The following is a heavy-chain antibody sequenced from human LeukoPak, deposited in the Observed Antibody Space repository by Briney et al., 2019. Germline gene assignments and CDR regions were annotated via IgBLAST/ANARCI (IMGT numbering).Heavy chain of an antibody. V-gene: IGHV1-69*13. D-gene: IGHD5-18*01. Sequence: SVKVSCKASGGTFSSYAISWVRQAPGQGLEWMGGIIPIFGTANYAQKFQGRVTITADESTSTAYMELSSLRYEDTAVYYYARGDTAMVTGFDYWGQGTLVTVSS. CDR1: GGTFSSYA. CDR3: ARGDTAMVTGFDY. J-gene: IGHJ4*02. CDR2: IIPIFGTA.